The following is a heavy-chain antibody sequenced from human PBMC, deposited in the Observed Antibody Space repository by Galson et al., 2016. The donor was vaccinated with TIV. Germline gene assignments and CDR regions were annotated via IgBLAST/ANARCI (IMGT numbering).Heavy chain of an antibody. D-gene: IGHD2-8*02. CDR3: ARGRYCTATVCFRDWFDP. J-gene: IGHJ5*02. Sequence: SLRLSCAASGFTSGFTFGSSSMNWVRQAPGKGLEWVSYITSASGTIKYADSVKGRFTISRDNARNSLFLHMNSLRDEDTAIYFCARGRYCTATVCFRDWFDPWGQGTLVTVSS. CDR1: GFTFGSSS. V-gene: IGHV3-48*02. CDR2: ITSASGTI.